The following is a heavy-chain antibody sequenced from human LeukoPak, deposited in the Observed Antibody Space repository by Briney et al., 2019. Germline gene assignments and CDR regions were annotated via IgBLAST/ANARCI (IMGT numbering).Heavy chain of an antibody. CDR3: ARSLLYDYVWGSYRYYFDY. D-gene: IGHD3-16*02. CDR2: ISSSGSTI. V-gene: IGHV3-48*03. J-gene: IGHJ4*02. Sequence: GGSLRLSCAASGFTFSSYEMNWVRQAPGKGLEWVSYISSSGSTIYYADSVKGRFTISRDNAKNSLYLQMNSLRAEDTAVYYCARSLLYDYVWGSYRYYFDYWAREPWSPSPQ. CDR1: GFTFSSYE.